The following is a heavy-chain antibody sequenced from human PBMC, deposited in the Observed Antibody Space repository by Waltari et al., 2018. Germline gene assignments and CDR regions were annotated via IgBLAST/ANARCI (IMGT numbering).Heavy chain of an antibody. CDR2: INPNSGGT. V-gene: IGHV1-2*02. Sequence: QVQLVQSGAEVKKPGASVKVSCKASGYTFTGYYMHWVRQAPGQGLGWMGWINPNSGGTNYAQKFQGRVTMTRDTSISTAYMELSRLRSDDTAVYYCARGSYRYGSGSRPHDAFDIWGQGTMVTVSS. CDR3: ARGSYRYGSGSRPHDAFDI. J-gene: IGHJ3*02. D-gene: IGHD3-10*01. CDR1: GYTFTGYY.